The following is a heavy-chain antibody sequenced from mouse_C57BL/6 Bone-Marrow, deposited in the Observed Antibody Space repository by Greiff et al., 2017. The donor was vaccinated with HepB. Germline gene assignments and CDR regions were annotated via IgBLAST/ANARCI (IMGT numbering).Heavy chain of an antibody. V-gene: IGHV5-6*01. D-gene: IGHD4-1*01. Sequence: EVQLVESGGDLVKPGGSLKLSCAASGFTFSSYGMSWVRQTPDKRLEWVATISSGGSYTYYPDSVKGRFTISRDNAKNTLYLQMSSLKSEDTAMYYCARLELSFMDYWGQGTSVTVSS. J-gene: IGHJ4*01. CDR1: GFTFSSYG. CDR2: ISSGGSYT. CDR3: ARLELSFMDY.